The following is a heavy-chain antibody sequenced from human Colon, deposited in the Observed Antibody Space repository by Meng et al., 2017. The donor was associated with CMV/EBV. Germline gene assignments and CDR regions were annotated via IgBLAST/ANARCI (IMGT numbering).Heavy chain of an antibody. Sequence: GSLRLSCTVSGDSISSYYWSWIRQPPGKGLEWIGYIYYSGSSNYNPSLKSRVTMSVDTSKNQFSLKVTFVTAADTAVYYCARESRGSWYDNWFDPWGQGTLVTVSS. CDR3: ARESRGSWYDNWFDP. J-gene: IGHJ5*02. D-gene: IGHD2-15*01. V-gene: IGHV4-59*01. CDR1: GDSISSYY. CDR2: IYYSGSS.